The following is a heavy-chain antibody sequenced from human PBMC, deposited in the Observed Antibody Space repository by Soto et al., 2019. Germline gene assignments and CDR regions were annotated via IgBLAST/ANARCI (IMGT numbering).Heavy chain of an antibody. D-gene: IGHD5-12*01. J-gene: IGHJ4*02. CDR3: AKDSASDYDSSFDY. CDR2: ISGSGGST. CDR1: GFTFSSYA. V-gene: IGHV3-23*01. Sequence: PGGSLRLSCAASGFTFSSYAMSWVRQAPGKGLEWVSVISGSGGSTYYADSVRGRFTISRDNSKNTLDLQMNSLRAEDTAVYYCAKDSASDYDSSFDYWGQGTLVTVSS.